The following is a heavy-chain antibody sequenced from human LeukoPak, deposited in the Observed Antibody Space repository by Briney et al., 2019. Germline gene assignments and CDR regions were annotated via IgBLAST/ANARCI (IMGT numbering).Heavy chain of an antibody. CDR3: ARTTVVTPNYFDY. Sequence: GGSLRLSCAASGFTFSSYSMNWVRQAPGKGLEWVSSISSSSSYIYYADSVKGRFTISRDNAKNSLYLQMNSLRAEDTAVYYCARTTVVTPNYFDYWGQGTPVTVSS. J-gene: IGHJ4*02. CDR2: ISSSSSYI. CDR1: GFTFSSYS. V-gene: IGHV3-21*01. D-gene: IGHD4-23*01.